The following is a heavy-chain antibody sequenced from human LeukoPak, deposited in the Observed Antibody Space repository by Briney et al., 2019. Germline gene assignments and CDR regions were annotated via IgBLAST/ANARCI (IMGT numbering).Heavy chain of an antibody. V-gene: IGHV3-73*01. CDR2: IRSKANSYAA. J-gene: IGHJ4*02. CDR3: TSLHDYGDY. Sequence: PGGSLRLSCAASGFTFSGSAMHWVRQASGKGLEWVGRIRSKANSYAAAYAASVKGRFTISRDDSKNTAYLQMNSLKTEDTAVYYCTSLHDYGDYWGQGTLVTVSS. CDR1: GFTFSGSA.